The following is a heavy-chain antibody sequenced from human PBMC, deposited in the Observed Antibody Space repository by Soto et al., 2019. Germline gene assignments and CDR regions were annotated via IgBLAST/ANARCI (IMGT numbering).Heavy chain of an antibody. CDR1: GFSLSTSGMR. Sequence: SGPTLVNPTQTLTLTCTFSGFSLSTSGMRVSWIRQPPGKALEWLARIDWDDDKFYSTSLKTRLTISKDTSKNQVVLTMTNMDPVDTATYYCARIGSSGYPPTYYYYYYGLDVWGQLSPVTVSS. CDR3: ARIGSSGYPPTYYYYYYGLDV. D-gene: IGHD3-22*01. J-gene: IGHJ6*02. V-gene: IGHV2-70*04. CDR2: IDWDDDK.